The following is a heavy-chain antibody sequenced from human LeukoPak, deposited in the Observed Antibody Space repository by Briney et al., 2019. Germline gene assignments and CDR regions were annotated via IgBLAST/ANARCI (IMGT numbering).Heavy chain of an antibody. CDR1: GFTFSSYW. J-gene: IGHJ5*02. CDR3: ARGSPLFDP. Sequence: GGSLGLSCAASGFTFSSYWMHWVRQAPGKGLEWVSYIDLSGSTLYYLESVKGRFTISRDNAKNSLYLQMNSLRAEDTAVYYCARGSPLFDPWGQGTLVAVSS. CDR2: IDLSGSTL. V-gene: IGHV3-48*04.